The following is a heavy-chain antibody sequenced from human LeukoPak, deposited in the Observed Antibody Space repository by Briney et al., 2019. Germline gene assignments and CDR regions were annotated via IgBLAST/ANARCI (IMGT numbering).Heavy chain of an antibody. CDR2: IKQDGSEK. D-gene: IGHD3-10*01. Sequence: PGGSLRLSCVGSGFTFSNYWMTWVRQAPGKGLQWVANIKQDGSEKFHVDSADGRFTISRDNAKNSVYLEMVSLRAEDTAVYYCASTYYYGSGRDYWGQGTLVTVSS. J-gene: IGHJ4*02. CDR3: ASTYYYGSGRDY. V-gene: IGHV3-7*01. CDR1: GFTFSNYW.